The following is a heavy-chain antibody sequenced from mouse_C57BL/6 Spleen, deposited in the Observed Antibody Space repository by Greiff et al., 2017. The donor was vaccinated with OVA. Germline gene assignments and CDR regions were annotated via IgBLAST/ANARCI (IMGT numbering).Heavy chain of an antibody. D-gene: IGHD2-4*01. J-gene: IGHJ3*01. V-gene: IGHV1-50*01. Sequence: QVQLQQPGAELVKPGASVKLSCKASGYTFTSYWMQWVKQRPGQGLEWIGEIDPSDSYTNYNQKFKGKATLTVDTSSSTAYMQLSSLTSEDSAVYYCARKEGPYDYDRGAFAYWGQGTLVTVSA. CDR1: GYTFTSYW. CDR2: IDPSDSYT. CDR3: ARKEGPYDYDRGAFAY.